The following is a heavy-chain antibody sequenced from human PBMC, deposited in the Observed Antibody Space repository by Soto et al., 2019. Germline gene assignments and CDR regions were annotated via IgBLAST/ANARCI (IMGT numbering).Heavy chain of an antibody. CDR2: ISGSGGST. V-gene: IGHV3-23*01. Sequence: GGSLRLSCAASGFTFSSCAMSWVRQAPGKGLEWVSGISGSGGSTYYADSVKGRFTISRDNSKNTLYLQMNSLRAEDTAIYYCAKEIAVAGPSYFDFWGQGTLVTVSS. D-gene: IGHD6-19*01. CDR3: AKEIAVAGPSYFDF. J-gene: IGHJ4*02. CDR1: GFTFSSCA.